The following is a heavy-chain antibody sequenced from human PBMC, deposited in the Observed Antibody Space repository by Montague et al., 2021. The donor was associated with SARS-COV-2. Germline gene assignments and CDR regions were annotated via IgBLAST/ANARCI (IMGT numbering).Heavy chain of an antibody. CDR2: ISYEGSKK. J-gene: IGHJ3*02. CDR3: AKARIIFMIYLKGDAFDI. D-gene: IGHD3-10*01. Sequence: SLRLSCAASGYSFNHYGMHWVRQAPGKGLEWVAFISYEGSKKNYADSVKGRFTISRDKSKNTVHLQMNSLRPEDTAIYYCAKARIIFMIYLKGDAFDIWGQGTMVTVSS. CDR1: GYSFNHYG. V-gene: IGHV3-30*18.